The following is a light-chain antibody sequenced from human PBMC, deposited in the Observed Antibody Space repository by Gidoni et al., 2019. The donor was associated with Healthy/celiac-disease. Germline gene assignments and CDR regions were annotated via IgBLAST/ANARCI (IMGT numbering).Light chain of an antibody. CDR2: AAS. Sequence: DIPLTQSPSSLSASVGDRVTITCRASQSISSYLNWYQQKPGKAPKLLIYAASSLKSGVPSRFSGSGAGTDFTLTSSSLQPEDAATYYCQQSYSTPRTFGQGTKVEIK. CDR3: QQSYSTPRT. V-gene: IGKV1-39*01. CDR1: QSISSY. J-gene: IGKJ1*01.